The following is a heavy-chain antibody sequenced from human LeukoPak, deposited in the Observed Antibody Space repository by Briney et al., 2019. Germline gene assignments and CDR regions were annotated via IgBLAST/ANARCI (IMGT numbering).Heavy chain of an antibody. D-gene: IGHD6-13*01. CDR3: AKDVGSSWYVGYFDY. CDR2: IYSGGYT. Sequence: PGGSLRLSCAASGFTVSSNYMGWVRQAPGKGLEWVSVIYSGGYTYYADSVKGRFTISRDNSKNTLYLQMNSLRAEDTAVYHCAKDVGSSWYVGYFDYWGQGTLVTVSS. J-gene: IGHJ4*02. V-gene: IGHV3-53*05. CDR1: GFTVSSNY.